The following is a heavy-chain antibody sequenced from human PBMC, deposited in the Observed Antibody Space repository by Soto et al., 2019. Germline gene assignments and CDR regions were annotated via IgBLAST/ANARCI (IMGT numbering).Heavy chain of an antibody. CDR1: GLTFSSYA. CDR3: AKAGYCSSATCATRYYYMDV. J-gene: IGHJ6*03. CDR2: VSGSGGST. D-gene: IGHD2-2*01. Sequence: EVQLLESGGGLVQPGGSLRLSCAASGLTFSSYAMGGVRRAPRRGLGWVSAVSGSGGSTYYADSVKGRFTISRDNSKNTLYLQMNSLRAEDTAVYYCAKAGYCSSATCATRYYYMDVWGKGTTVTVSS. V-gene: IGHV3-23*01.